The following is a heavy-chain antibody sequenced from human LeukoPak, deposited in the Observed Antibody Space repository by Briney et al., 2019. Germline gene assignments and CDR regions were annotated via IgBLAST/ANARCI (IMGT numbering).Heavy chain of an antibody. V-gene: IGHV4-4*07. CDR3: ARDAIFGYSYGLYYGMDV. Sequence: KTSGTLSLTCTVSGGSISSYYWSWIRQPAGKGLEWIGRIYTSGSTNYNPSLKSRVTMSVDTSKNQFSLKLSSVTAADTAVYYCARDAIFGYSYGLYYGMDVWGQGTTVTVSS. CDR2: IYTSGST. D-gene: IGHD5-18*01. J-gene: IGHJ6*02. CDR1: GGSISSYY.